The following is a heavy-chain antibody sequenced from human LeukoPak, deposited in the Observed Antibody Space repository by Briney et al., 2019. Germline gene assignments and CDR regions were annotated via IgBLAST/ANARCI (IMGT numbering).Heavy chain of an antibody. D-gene: IGHD1-7*01. J-gene: IGHJ4*02. CDR1: GFTFSSYS. V-gene: IGHV3-21*01. CDR3: ARDHNWNYDY. CDR2: ISSSSSYI. Sequence: PGGSLRLSCAASGFTFSSYSMNWVRQAPGKGLEWVSSISSSSSYIYYADSVKGRFTISRDNAKNSLYLQMNRLRAEDTAVYYCARDHNWNYDYWGQGTLVTVSS.